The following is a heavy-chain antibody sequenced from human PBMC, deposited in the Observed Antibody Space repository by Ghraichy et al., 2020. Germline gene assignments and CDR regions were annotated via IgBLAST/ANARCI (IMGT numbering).Heavy chain of an antibody. CDR1: GFTFSSYA. J-gene: IGHJ4*02. Sequence: GGSLRLSCAASGFTFSSYAMHWVRQAPGKGLEYVLAISSNGGSTYYANSVKGRFTISRDNSKNTLYLQMGSLRAEDMAVYYCARVVSSGWYYFDYWGQGTLVTVSS. V-gene: IGHV3-64*01. CDR2: ISSNGGST. D-gene: IGHD6-19*01. CDR3: ARVVSSGWYYFDY.